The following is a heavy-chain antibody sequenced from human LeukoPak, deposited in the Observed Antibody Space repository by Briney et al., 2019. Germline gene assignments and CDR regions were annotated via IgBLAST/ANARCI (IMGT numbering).Heavy chain of an antibody. Sequence: SGTLSLTCTVSGGSITSYYWSWIRQPPGKGLEWIGYIYYSGSTNYNPSLKSRVTISVDTSKNQFSLKLSSVTAADTAVYYCARDLSLDYYDSSGYPVRAFDIWGQGTMVTVSS. CDR3: ARDLSLDYYDSSGYPVRAFDI. CDR1: GGSITSYY. CDR2: IYYSGST. D-gene: IGHD3-22*01. J-gene: IGHJ3*02. V-gene: IGHV4-59*01.